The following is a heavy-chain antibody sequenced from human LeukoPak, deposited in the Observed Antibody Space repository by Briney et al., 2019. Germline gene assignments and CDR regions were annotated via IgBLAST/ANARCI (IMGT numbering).Heavy chain of an antibody. V-gene: IGHV4-39*02. CDR1: GGSISSRRQD. Sequence: SETLSLTCTGSGGSISSRRQDWGWIRQPPGKGLEWIGNIYSSGSTSYNPSLKSRVTISVDPSQEQFSLHLISVNAADTALYYCAREGWGYNDGRGSFDYWGQGTLVTVSS. CDR3: AREGWGYNDGRGSFDY. D-gene: IGHD3-22*01. J-gene: IGHJ4*02. CDR2: IYSSGST.